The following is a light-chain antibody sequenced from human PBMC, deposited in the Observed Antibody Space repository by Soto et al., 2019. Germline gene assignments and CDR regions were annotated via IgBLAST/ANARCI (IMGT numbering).Light chain of an antibody. CDR1: NSDVGGYNF. V-gene: IGLV2-8*01. J-gene: IGLJ1*01. CDR2: EVS. Sequence: QSLRTQPPCASGSAGQSVTISCTGSNSDVGGYNFVSWFQQHPGKAPKLLIYEVSKRPSGVPDRFSGSKSGNTASLTVSGLQAEDEADYYCQSYADTNNFVFGTGTKVTVL. CDR3: QSYADTNNFV.